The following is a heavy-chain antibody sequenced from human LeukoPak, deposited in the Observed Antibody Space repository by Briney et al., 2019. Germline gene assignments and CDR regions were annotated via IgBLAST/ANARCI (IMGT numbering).Heavy chain of an antibody. J-gene: IGHJ2*01. CDR1: GYSFTSYW. Sequence: GESLKISCKGSGYSFTSYWIGWVRQMPGKGLEWMGIIYPGESDTRYSPSFQGQVTISADKSISTAYLQWSSLKASDTATYYSARPTLNYYDSSGPNWYFDLWGRGTLVTVSS. CDR3: ARPTLNYYDSSGPNWYFDL. D-gene: IGHD3-22*01. V-gene: IGHV5-51*01. CDR2: IYPGESDT.